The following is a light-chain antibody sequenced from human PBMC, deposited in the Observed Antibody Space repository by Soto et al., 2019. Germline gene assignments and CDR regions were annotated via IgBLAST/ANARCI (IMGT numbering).Light chain of an antibody. CDR2: GAS. CDR3: QQYGSSPRT. Sequence: EMVLTQSPGTLSLSPGERATLSCRASQSVSSSYLAWYQQKTGQAPRLLIYGASSRATGIPDRFSGSGSGTDFTITISRLEPEDFAVYYCQQYGSSPRTFGQGTKLEI. V-gene: IGKV3-20*01. J-gene: IGKJ2*01. CDR1: QSVSSSY.